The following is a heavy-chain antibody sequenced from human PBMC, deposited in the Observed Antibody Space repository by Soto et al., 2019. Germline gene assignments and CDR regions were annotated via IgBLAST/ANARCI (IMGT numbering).Heavy chain of an antibody. CDR2: ISYDGNNK. CDR3: AKDRVSMVREFTVSDC. Sequence: TGGSLRLSCAASGFTFSDYGMHWVRQAPGKGLEWVAVISYDGNNKYYADSVKGRVTISRDNSENTLYLQMNILRVEDTAVYYCAKDRVSMVREFTVSDCWGQGTPVTVSS. J-gene: IGHJ4*02. CDR1: GFTFSDYG. V-gene: IGHV3-30*18. D-gene: IGHD3-10*01.